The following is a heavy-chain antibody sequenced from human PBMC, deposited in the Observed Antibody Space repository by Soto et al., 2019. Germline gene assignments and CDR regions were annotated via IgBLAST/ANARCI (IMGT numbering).Heavy chain of an antibody. CDR1: GGTSTNYA. J-gene: IGHJ6*02. CDR3: AREVYYYNSRASTHYYYGMDI. D-gene: IGHD3-22*01. Sequence: QVQLVQSGAEVKKPGSSVKVSCKASGGTSTNYAINWVRQAPGQGLEWMGWIIPVLGTPTYAQEFQGRVTITAGESTSTAYMERSSLRSDDTAVYYCAREVYYYNSRASTHYYYGMDIWGQGTTVTVSS. V-gene: IGHV1-69*01. CDR2: IIPVLGTP.